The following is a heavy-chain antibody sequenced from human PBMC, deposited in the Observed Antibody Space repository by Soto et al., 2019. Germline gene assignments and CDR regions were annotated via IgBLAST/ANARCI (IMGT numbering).Heavy chain of an antibody. D-gene: IGHD3-3*01. V-gene: IGHV3-33*01. CDR2: IWYDRSNK. J-gene: IGHJ6*02. Sequence: PGGSLRLSCAASGFTFSSYGMHWVRQAPGKGLEWVAVIWYDRSNKYYADSVKGRFTISRDNAKNTLYLQMNSLRDEDTAVYYCGFWSGYYYSRLRLGMDVWGQGTTVTVSS. CDR3: GFWSGYYYSRLRLGMDV. CDR1: GFTFSSYG.